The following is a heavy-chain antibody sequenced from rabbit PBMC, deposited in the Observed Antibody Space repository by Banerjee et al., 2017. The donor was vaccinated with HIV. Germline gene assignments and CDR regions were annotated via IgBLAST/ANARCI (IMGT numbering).Heavy chain of an antibody. Sequence: QSLEESGGGLVQPGASLTLSCKASGLDIITYNMWWVRQAPGKRPEWIACIDNGDGSTWYANWAKGRFTVSKTSSTTVTLQMTSLTAADTATYFCARDLDDVIGWNFGWWGQGTLVTVS. D-gene: IGHD4-1*01. CDR1: GLDIITYN. CDR2: IDNGDGST. CDR3: ARDLDDVIGWNFGW. V-gene: IGHV1S40*01. J-gene: IGHJ4*01.